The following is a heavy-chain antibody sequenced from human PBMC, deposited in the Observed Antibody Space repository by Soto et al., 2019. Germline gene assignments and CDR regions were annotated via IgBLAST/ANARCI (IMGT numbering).Heavy chain of an antibody. V-gene: IGHV4-61*01. CDR3: AGYNWNYYFDP. CDR1: GGSVRDGSYY. D-gene: IGHD1-7*01. Sequence: SDTLSLTCTVSGGSVRDGSYYWAWLRQPPGKGLEWIGHIYHSGSTIYNPSLKSRVTISIDTSKSQFSLNLNSMTAADTAVYYCAGYNWNYYFDPWGQGTLVTVS. CDR2: IYHSGST. J-gene: IGHJ5*02.